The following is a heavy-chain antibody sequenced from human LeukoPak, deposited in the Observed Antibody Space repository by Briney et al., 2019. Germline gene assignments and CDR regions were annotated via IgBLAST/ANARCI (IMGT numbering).Heavy chain of an antibody. CDR1: GGSISSYY. Sequence: PSETLSLTCTVSGGSISSYYWSWIRQPPGKGLEWIGEINHSGSTNYNPSLKSRVTISVDTSKNQFSLKLSSVTAADTAVYYCARGYTAVAGYYFDYWGQGTLVTISS. J-gene: IGHJ4*02. CDR3: ARGYTAVAGYYFDY. D-gene: IGHD6-19*01. CDR2: INHSGST. V-gene: IGHV4-34*01.